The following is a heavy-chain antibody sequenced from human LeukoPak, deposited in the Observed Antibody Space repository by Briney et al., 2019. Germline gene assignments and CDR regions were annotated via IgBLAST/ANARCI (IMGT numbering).Heavy chain of an antibody. CDR3: AGGNWNDVEGAFDI. V-gene: IGHV3-21*01. D-gene: IGHD1-20*01. CDR2: ISSSSSYI. J-gene: IGHJ3*02. Sequence: GGSLRLSCAASGFTFSSYSMNWVRQAPGKGLEWVSSISSSSSYIYYADSVKGRFTISRDNAKNSLYLQMNSLRAEDTAVYYCAGGNWNDVEGAFDIWGQGTMVTVSS. CDR1: GFTFSSYS.